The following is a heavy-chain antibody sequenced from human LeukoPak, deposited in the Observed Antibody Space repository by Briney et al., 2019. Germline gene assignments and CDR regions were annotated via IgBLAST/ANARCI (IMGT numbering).Heavy chain of an antibody. CDR3: ARVLGYYYDSSEQRDY. CDR2: IYYSGST. Sequence: PSETLSLTCTVSGGSISSSSYYWGWIRQPPGKGLEWIGSIYYSGSTYYNPSLKSRVTISVDTSKNQFSLKLSSVTAADTAVYYCARVLGYYYDSSEQRDYWGQGTLVTVSS. CDR1: GGSISSSSYY. V-gene: IGHV4-39*07. J-gene: IGHJ4*02. D-gene: IGHD3-22*01.